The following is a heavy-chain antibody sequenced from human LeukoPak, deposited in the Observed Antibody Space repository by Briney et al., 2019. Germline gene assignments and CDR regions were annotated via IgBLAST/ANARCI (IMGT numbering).Heavy chain of an antibody. CDR2: IYYSGST. CDR3: ARIPYDSSGYYPSYYFDY. Sequence: SETLSLTCTVSGGSISSYYWSWIRQPPGKGLEWIAYIYYSGSTNYNPSLKSRVTISVDTSKNQFSLKLSSVTAADTAVYYCARIPYDSSGYYPSYYFDYWGQGTLVTVSS. D-gene: IGHD3-22*01. J-gene: IGHJ4*02. CDR1: GGSISSYY. V-gene: IGHV4-59*01.